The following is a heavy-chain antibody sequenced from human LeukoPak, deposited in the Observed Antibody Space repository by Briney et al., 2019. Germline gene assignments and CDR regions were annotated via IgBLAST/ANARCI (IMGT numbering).Heavy chain of an antibody. J-gene: IGHJ4*02. CDR3: ARRVGIAAAGTEDY. CDR2: IYYSGST. Sequence: PSETLSLTCTVSGGSISSSSYYWGWIRQPPGKGLEWFVSIYYSGSTYYNPSLKSRITISVDTSKNQFSLKLSSVTAADTAVYYCARRVGIAAAGTEDYWGQGTLVTVAS. CDR1: GGSISSSSYY. V-gene: IGHV4-39*01. D-gene: IGHD6-13*01.